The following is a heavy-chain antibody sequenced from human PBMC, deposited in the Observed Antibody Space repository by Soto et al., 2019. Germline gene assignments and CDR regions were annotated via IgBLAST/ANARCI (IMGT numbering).Heavy chain of an antibody. J-gene: IGHJ6*02. V-gene: IGHV4-39*01. D-gene: IGHD6-13*01. CDR3: ARHGAYSTRVYYYYGMDV. Sequence: SETLSLTCTVSGGFINNSAYYWGWIRQSPGKGLDWIASGFYGGRTYYNPSLKSRVTFSLDTSKSRFSLELSSVTAADTAVYYCARHGAYSTRVYYYYGMDVSGQGTPVTVSS. CDR2: GFYGGRT. CDR1: GGFINNSAYY.